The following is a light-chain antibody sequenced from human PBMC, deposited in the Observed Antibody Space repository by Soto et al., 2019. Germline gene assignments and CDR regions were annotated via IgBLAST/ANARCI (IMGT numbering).Light chain of an antibody. CDR1: QSISSW. V-gene: IGKV1-5*01. CDR2: GAS. Sequence: DIQMTQSPSTLSASFGDTVTITCRASQSISSWLAWYQQKPGKAPKLLIYGASTRATGIPDRFSGSGSGTDFTLTISRLEPEDFAVYYCQQYGSSPRTFGQGTKVDIK. CDR3: QQYGSSPRT. J-gene: IGKJ1*01.